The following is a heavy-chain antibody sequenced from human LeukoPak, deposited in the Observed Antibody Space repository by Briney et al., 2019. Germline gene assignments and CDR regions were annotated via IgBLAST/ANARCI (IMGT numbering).Heavy chain of an antibody. J-gene: IGHJ4*02. CDR1: GGSISSYY. D-gene: IGHD2-2*01. CDR2: IYYSGST. CDR3: AWGVVPALSQEYYFDY. V-gene: IGHV4-59*01. Sequence: SETLSLTCTVSGGSISSYYWSWIRQPPGKGLEWIGYIYYSGSTNYNPSLKSRVTISVDTSKNQFSLKLSSVTAADTAVYYCAWGVVPALSQEYYFDYWGQGTLVTVSS.